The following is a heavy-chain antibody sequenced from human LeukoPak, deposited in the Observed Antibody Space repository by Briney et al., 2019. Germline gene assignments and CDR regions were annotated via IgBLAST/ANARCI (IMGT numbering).Heavy chain of an antibody. J-gene: IGHJ4*02. D-gene: IGHD4-17*01. CDR3: ASRSPDYGDYGPFDY. Sequence: GASVKVSCKASGGTFSSYAISWVRQAPGQGLEWMGGIIPIFSTANYAQKFQGRVTITADKSTSTAYMELSSLRSEDTAVYYCASRSPDYGDYGPFDYWGQGTLVTVSS. CDR1: GGTFSSYA. V-gene: IGHV1-69*06. CDR2: IIPIFSTA.